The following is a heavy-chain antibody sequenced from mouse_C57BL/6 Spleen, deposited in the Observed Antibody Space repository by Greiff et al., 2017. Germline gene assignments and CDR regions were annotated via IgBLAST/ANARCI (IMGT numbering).Heavy chain of an antibody. V-gene: IGHV6-3*01. J-gene: IGHJ2*01. D-gene: IGHD2-3*01. CDR1: GFTFSNYW. CDR3: TEGDGYYGY. Sequence: DVQLVESGGGLVQPGGSMKLSCVASGFTFSNYWMNWVRQSPEKGLEWVAQIRLKSDNYATHYAESVKGRFTISRDDSKSSVYLQMNNLRAEDTGIYYCTEGDGYYGYWGQGTTLTVSS. CDR2: IRLKSDNYAT.